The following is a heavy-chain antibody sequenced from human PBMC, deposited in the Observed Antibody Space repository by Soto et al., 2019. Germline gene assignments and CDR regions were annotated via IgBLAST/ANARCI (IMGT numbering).Heavy chain of an antibody. CDR1: GDSLSRSVYF. D-gene: IGHD4-17*01. J-gene: IGHJ5*02. Sequence: HLQLQESGPGLVKPSETLSLTCAVSGDSLSRSVYFWGWIRQPPGKGLEWIGSILSRGTSYFNPSRKSRVIISMHTSKIHLSLQLKSVTAADTAVYYCARDDYGGSGLDPCGQGTLVTVSS. CDR2: ILSRGTS. V-gene: IGHV4-39*02. CDR3: ARDDYGGSGLDP.